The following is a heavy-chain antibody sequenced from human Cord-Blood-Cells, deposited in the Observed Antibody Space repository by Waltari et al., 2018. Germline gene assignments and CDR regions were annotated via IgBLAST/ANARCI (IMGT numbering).Heavy chain of an antibody. CDR1: GGSFSGSY. J-gene: IGHJ4*02. CDR2: INHSGST. Sequence: QVQLQQWGAGLLKPSETLSLTCAVYGGSFSGSYWSWIRQPPGKGLEWIGEINHSGSTNYNPSLKSRVTISVDTSKNQFSLKLSSVTAADTAVYYCVVRDGYSRDYWGQGTLVTVSS. CDR3: VVRDGYSRDY. V-gene: IGHV4-34*01. D-gene: IGHD1-1*01.